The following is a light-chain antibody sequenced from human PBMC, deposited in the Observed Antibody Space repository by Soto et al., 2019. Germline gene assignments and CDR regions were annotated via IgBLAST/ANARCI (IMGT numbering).Light chain of an antibody. CDR1: SSDIGAYNY. CDR2: DVS. Sequence: QSALTQPASVSGSPGQSITISCNGTSSDIGAYNYVSWYQQHHPGKVPKPVIYDVSHRPSGISSRFSGSKSGNAASLTISGLQAEDEADYYCASYTTSSTLIFGGGTKLTVL. V-gene: IGLV2-14*01. CDR3: ASYTTSSTLI. J-gene: IGLJ2*01.